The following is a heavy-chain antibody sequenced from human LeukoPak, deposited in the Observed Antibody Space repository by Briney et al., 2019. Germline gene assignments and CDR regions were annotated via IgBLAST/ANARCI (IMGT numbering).Heavy chain of an antibody. CDR3: ARHRGYYGSGSYYTSIPFDY. CDR1: SGSIFSNNW. V-gene: IGHV4-4*02. Sequence: SETLSLTCAVSSGSIFSNNWWSWVRQPPGKGLEWIGQIFHSGSTYYNPSLKSRVTISVDTSKNQFSLKLSSVTAADTAVYYCARHRGYYGSGSYYTSIPFDYWDQGTLVTVSS. D-gene: IGHD3-10*01. CDR2: IFHSGST. J-gene: IGHJ4*02.